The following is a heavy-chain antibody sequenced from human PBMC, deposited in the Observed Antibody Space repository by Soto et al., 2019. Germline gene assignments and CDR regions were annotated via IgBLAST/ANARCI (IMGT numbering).Heavy chain of an antibody. CDR3: ARSYSSSWYWFDP. D-gene: IGHD6-13*01. CDR2: IYYYGST. CDR1: GGSISSYY. Sequence: SETLSLTCTVSGGSISSYYWSWIRQPPGRGLEWIGYIYYYGSTNYNPSLKSRVTISVDTSKSQFSLKLSSVTAADTAVYYCARSYSSSWYWFDPWGQGALVTVS. V-gene: IGHV4-59*01. J-gene: IGHJ5*02.